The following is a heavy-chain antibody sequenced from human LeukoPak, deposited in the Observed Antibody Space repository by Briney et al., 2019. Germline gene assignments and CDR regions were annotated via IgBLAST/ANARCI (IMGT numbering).Heavy chain of an antibody. V-gene: IGHV3-23*01. J-gene: IGHJ4*02. Sequence: GSLRLSCSASGFTFSTYSMSWVRQPPGKGLEWVSTISGSGGSTYYADSVKGRFTISRDNSKNTLYLQMNSLRAEDTAVYYCAKGRGGSYGYFDYRGQGTLVTVSS. CDR1: GFTFSTYS. CDR2: ISGSGGST. CDR3: AKGRGGSYGYFDY. D-gene: IGHD1-26*01.